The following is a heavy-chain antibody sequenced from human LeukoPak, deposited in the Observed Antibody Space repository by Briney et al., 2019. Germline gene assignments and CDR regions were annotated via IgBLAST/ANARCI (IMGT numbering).Heavy chain of an antibody. J-gene: IGHJ4*02. D-gene: IGHD3-22*01. Sequence: HPGGSLRLSCAASGFAFRDYAMSWVRQAPGKGLEWVSVISGGGATTHYTDSVKGRFTISRDNYKNTVSLQMNSLRAEDTAVYYCATDYYDRSGDYTFDHWGQGTQVTASS. CDR2: ISGGGATT. V-gene: IGHV3-23*01. CDR1: GFAFRDYA. CDR3: ATDYYDRSGDYTFDH.